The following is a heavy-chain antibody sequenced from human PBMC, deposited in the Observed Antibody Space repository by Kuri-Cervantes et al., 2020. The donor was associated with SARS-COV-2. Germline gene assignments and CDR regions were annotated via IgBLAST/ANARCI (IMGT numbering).Heavy chain of an antibody. V-gene: IGHV1-24*01. CDR2: FDPEDGER. J-gene: IGHJ4*02. CDR3: AKNWGASGWYPFDC. D-gene: IGHD6-19*01. Sequence: GGSLRLSCKISGYTLTELSIYWVRLAPGKGLEWMGGFDPEDGERVSAQKFQGRVTMTEDTSTDTAYLELRSLRSDDTAVFYCAKNWGASGWYPFDCWGQGTLVTVSS. CDR1: GYTLTELS.